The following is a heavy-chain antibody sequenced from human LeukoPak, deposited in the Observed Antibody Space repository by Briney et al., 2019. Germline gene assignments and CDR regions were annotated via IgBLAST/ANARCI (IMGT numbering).Heavy chain of an antibody. D-gene: IGHD4-23*01. Sequence: PSETLSLTCTVSGGSISSGGYYWSWIRQHPGKGLEWIGYIYYSGSTYYNPSLKSRVTISVDTSKNQFSLKLSSVTAADTAVYYCAREYYGGNPSYFDYWGQGTLVTVSS. CDR3: AREYYGGNPSYFDY. CDR1: GGSISSGGYY. J-gene: IGHJ4*02. CDR2: IYYSGST. V-gene: IGHV4-31*03.